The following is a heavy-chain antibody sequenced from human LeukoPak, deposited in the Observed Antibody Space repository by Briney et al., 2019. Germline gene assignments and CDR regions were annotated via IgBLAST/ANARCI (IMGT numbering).Heavy chain of an antibody. J-gene: IGHJ4*02. V-gene: IGHV3-73*01. CDR3: ARLFGYEVLGPDY. D-gene: IGHD5-18*01. CDR1: GFTFSGSA. Sequence: PGGSLRLSCAASGFTFSGSAVHWVRQASGKGLEWVGRIRSKANGYATAYAASVKGRFTISRDGSKNTAYLQMNSLKTEDTAVYYCARLFGYEVLGPDYWGQGTLVTVSS. CDR2: IRSKANGYAT.